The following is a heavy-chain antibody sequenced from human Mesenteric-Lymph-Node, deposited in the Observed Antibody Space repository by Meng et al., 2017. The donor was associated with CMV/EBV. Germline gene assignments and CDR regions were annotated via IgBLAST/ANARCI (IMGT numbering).Heavy chain of an antibody. CDR3: ARVNLAWQLVLYYYYGMDV. CDR2: RKQDGSEK. V-gene: IGHV3-7*01. Sequence: GESLKISCAASGFTFSSYWMSWVRQAPGKGLEWVANRKQDGSEKYYVDSVKGRFTISRDNAKNSLYLQINSLRAEDTAVYYCARVNLAWQLVLYYYYGMDVWGQGTTVTVSS. J-gene: IGHJ6*02. D-gene: IGHD6-13*01. CDR1: GFTFSSYW.